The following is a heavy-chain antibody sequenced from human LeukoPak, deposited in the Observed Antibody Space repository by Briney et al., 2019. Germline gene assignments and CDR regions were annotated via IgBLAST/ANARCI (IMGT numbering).Heavy chain of an antibody. CDR1: GGSISSGSYY. CDR2: IYTSGST. J-gene: IGHJ6*03. V-gene: IGHV4-61*02. Sequence: PSQTLSLTCTVSGGSISSGSYYWSWIRQPAGKGLEWIGRIYTSGSTNYNPSLKSRVTISVDTSKNQFPLKLSSMTAADTAVYYCARERYSSSWRRGDYYYYMDVWGKGTTVTVSS. CDR3: ARERYSSSWRRGDYYYYMDV. D-gene: IGHD6-13*01.